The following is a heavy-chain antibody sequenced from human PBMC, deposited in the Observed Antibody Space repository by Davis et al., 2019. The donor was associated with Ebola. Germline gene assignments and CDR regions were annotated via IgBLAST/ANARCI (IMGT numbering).Heavy chain of an antibody. V-gene: IGHV1-46*01. Sequence: VKVSCKASGSTFTSYYMHWVRQAPGQGLEWMGIIHPSGGSTSYAQKFQGRVTMTRDTSTSTVYMELSSLRSEDTAVYYCARDRIAARKFDYWGQGTLVTVSS. CDR3: ARDRIAARKFDY. J-gene: IGHJ4*02. CDR2: IHPSGGST. D-gene: IGHD6-6*01. CDR1: GSTFTSYY.